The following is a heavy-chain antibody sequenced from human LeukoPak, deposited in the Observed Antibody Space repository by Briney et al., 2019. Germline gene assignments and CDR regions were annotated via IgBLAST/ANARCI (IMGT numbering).Heavy chain of an antibody. CDR2: INHSGST. D-gene: IGHD3-10*01. J-gene: IGHJ4*02. Sequence: SETLSLTCAVYGGSFSGYYWSWIRQPPGKGLEWIGEINHSGSTNYNPSLKSRVTMSVDTSKNQFSLKLNSVTAADTAVYYCARESRRSYCNEYWGQGALVTVSS. CDR1: GGSFSGYY. CDR3: ARESRRSYCNEY. V-gene: IGHV4-34*01.